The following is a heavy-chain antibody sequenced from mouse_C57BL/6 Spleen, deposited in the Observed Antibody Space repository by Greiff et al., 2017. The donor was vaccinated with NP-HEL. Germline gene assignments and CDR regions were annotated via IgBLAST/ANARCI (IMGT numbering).Heavy chain of an antibody. Sequence: QVQLQQSGAELARPGASVKLSCKASGYTFTSYGISWVKQRTGQGLEWIGEIYPRSGNTYYNEKFKGKATLTADKSSSTAYMELRSLTSEDSAVYFCARSFITTVVAKEDFDYWGQGTTLTVSS. D-gene: IGHD1-1*01. CDR2: IYPRSGNT. CDR1: GYTFTSYG. V-gene: IGHV1-81*01. CDR3: ARSFITTVVAKEDFDY. J-gene: IGHJ2*01.